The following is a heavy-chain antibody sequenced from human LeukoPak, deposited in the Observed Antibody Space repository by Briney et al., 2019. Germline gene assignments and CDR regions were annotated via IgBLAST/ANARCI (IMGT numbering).Heavy chain of an antibody. CDR3: ATAYSSSRWDRSQPFDY. D-gene: IGHD6-13*01. J-gene: IGHJ4*02. Sequence: ASVKVSCKASGYTFTSYYMHWVRQAPGQGLEWMGIINPSGGSTSYAQKFQGRVTMTRDTSTSTVYMELSSLRSEDTAVYYCATAYSSSRWDRSQPFDYWGQGTLVTVSS. CDR2: INPSGGST. V-gene: IGHV1-46*01. CDR1: GYTFTSYY.